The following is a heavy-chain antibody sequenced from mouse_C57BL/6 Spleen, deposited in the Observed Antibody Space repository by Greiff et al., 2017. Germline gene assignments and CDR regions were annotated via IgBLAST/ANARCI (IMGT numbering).Heavy chain of an antibody. V-gene: IGHV1-19*01. CDR2: INPYNGGT. CDR1: GYTFTDYY. J-gene: IGHJ2*01. Sequence: VQLQQSGPVLVKPGASVKMSCKASGYTFTDYYMNWVKQSHGKSLEWIGVINPYNGGTSYNQKFKGKATLTVDKSASTAYMELDSLTSGDSAVYYCACEIAYGSGLYYWGQGTTLTVSS. CDR3: ACEIAYGSGLYY. D-gene: IGHD1-1*01.